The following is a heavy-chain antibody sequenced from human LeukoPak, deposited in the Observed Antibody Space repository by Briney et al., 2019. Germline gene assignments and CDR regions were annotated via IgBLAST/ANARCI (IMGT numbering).Heavy chain of an antibody. J-gene: IGHJ5*02. CDR3: ARVGSGWLHNWFDP. CDR2: IYYSGST. V-gene: IGHV4-39*07. CDR1: GGSISSSSYY. D-gene: IGHD6-19*01. Sequence: PSETLSLTCTVSGGSISSSSYYWGWIRQPPGKGLEWIGSIYYSGSTYYNPSLKSRVTISVDTSKNQFSLKLSSVTAADTAVYYCARVGSGWLHNWFDPWGQGTLVTVSS.